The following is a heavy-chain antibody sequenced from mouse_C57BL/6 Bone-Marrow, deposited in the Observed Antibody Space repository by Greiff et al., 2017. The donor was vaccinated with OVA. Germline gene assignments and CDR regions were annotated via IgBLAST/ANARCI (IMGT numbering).Heavy chain of an antibody. CDR3: ARGYSTYAMDY. D-gene: IGHD2-5*01. CDR1: GYSITSGYY. V-gene: IGHV3-6*01. CDR2: ISYDGSN. J-gene: IGHJ4*01. Sequence: EVQVVESGPGLVKPSQSLSLTCSVTGYSITSGYYWNWIRQFPGNKLEWMGYISYDGSNNYNPSLKNRISITRDTSKNQFFLKLNSVTTEDTATYYWARGYSTYAMDYWGQGTSVTVSS.